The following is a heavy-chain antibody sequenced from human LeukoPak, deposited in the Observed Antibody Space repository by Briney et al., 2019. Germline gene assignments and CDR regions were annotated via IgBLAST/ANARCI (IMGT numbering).Heavy chain of an antibody. Sequence: GGSLTLSCAASGFTFNKYYIHWVRQAPGKGLVWVSRVNGVGSEGIYADSVKGRFNIFRDNAKNTVYLQMNSLTAEDTAMYYCVRDWDHYDFDSWGQGTLVTVAS. J-gene: IGHJ5*01. CDR3: VRDWDHYDFDS. CDR2: VNGVGSEG. D-gene: IGHD3-16*01. CDR1: GFTFNKYY. V-gene: IGHV3-74*01.